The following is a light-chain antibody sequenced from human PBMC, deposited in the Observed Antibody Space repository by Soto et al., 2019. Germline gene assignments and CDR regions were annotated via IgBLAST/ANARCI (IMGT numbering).Light chain of an antibody. V-gene: IGKV1-5*01. Sequence: DSQISHSPSTLFASVVGIVTITFRASQSVSIWLAWYQQKAGKAPKLPIYDASTLESGVPSRFSGSGSRTEFTLTISSLQPDDFATYYCQEYNSWRGEWTFGQGTKVDIK. CDR2: DAS. CDR1: QSVSIW. J-gene: IGKJ1*01. CDR3: QEYNSWRGEWT.